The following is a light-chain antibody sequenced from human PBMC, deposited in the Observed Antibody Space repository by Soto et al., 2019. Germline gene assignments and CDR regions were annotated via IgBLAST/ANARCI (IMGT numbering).Light chain of an antibody. J-gene: IGKJ4*01. CDR2: GAS. Sequence: QLTQSPSSLSASVVDRFTITFRASQGISSYLGWYQQKPGKAPKLLIYGASTLQSGVPSRFSGSGSRTDFTLTISSLQPEDFATYYCQQLNKYPSTFGGGTKVDI. CDR3: QQLNKYPST. V-gene: IGKV1-9*01. CDR1: QGISSY.